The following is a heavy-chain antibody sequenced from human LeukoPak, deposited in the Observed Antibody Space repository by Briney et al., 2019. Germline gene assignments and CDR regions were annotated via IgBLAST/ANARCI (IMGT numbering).Heavy chain of an antibody. V-gene: IGHV1-2*02. CDR2: ISPDSGGT. J-gene: IGHJ4*02. D-gene: IGHD3/OR15-3a*01. CDR3: ARDGRTLFDY. Sequence: ASVKVSCKASGYTXIDYYIHWVRQAPGQGLEFLGWISPDSGGTNYPQKFQGRVTLTRDTSISTAYMELSRLRSDDTAVYYCARDGRTLFDYWGQGTLVTVSS. CDR1: GYTXIDYY.